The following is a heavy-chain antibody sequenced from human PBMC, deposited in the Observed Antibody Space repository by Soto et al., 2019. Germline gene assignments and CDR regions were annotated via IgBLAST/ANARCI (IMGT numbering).Heavy chain of an antibody. Sequence: QVQLVQSGAEVKKTGASVKVSCKASGYTFTDHYIHWVRQAPGQGPEWMGMIDPRSGDTYYAQRFQGRVTLSRDTSTSTVYMELSSLRSEDTAVYHCALGIVLVPLDVWGQGTTVTVSS. CDR1: GYTFTDHY. CDR3: ALGIVLVPLDV. CDR2: IDPRSGDT. J-gene: IGHJ6*02. V-gene: IGHV1-46*01. D-gene: IGHD2-2*01.